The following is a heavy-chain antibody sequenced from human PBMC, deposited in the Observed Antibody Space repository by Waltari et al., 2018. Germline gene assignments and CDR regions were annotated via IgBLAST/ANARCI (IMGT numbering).Heavy chain of an antibody. CDR1: GFTFSSYA. Sequence: EVQLLESGGGLVQHGGSLRLSCAASGFTFSSYAMSWVRQAPGKGLDWVSVIYSGVSIYYQDSVKGRFTIARDNSKNTLYLQMNSLRAEDTAVYYCAKDPIAVAGRGPFDYWGQGTLVTVSS. D-gene: IGHD6-19*01. CDR3: AKDPIAVAGRGPFDY. J-gene: IGHJ4*02. CDR2: IYSGVSI. V-gene: IGHV3-23*03.